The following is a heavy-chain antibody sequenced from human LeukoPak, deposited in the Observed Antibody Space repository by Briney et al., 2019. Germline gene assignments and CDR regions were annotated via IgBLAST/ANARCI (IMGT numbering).Heavy chain of an antibody. J-gene: IGHJ4*02. CDR3: ARVSSNWDTYFHY. Sequence: GASVKVSCKASGYTFTEYYIHWVRQAPGQGLEWMGWINPNSGGTNYAQKFQDRVTMTRDTSINTAYMELSGLRSDDTAVFYCARVSSNWDTYFHYWGQGSLVTVSS. CDR2: INPNSGGT. CDR1: GYTFTEYY. V-gene: IGHV1-2*02. D-gene: IGHD7-27*01.